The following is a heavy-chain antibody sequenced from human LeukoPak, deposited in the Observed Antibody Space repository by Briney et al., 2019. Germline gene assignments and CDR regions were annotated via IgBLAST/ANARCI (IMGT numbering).Heavy chain of an antibody. J-gene: IGHJ3*01. CDR1: GFTFTSYS. V-gene: IGHV3-21*01. CDR3: ARLLGMIMFGEADAFEV. D-gene: IGHD3-16*01. Sequence: GGSLRLSCAASGFTFTSYSMNWVRQAPGKGLEWVSSISRSSTYIYYADSVKGRFTISRDNAKNSLYLQMNSLRAEDTAVYYCARLLGMIMFGEADAFEVWGQGTRVTVSS. CDR2: ISRSSTYI.